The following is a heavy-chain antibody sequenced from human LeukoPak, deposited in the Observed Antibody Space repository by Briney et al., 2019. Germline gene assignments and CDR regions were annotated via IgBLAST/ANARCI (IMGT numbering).Heavy chain of an antibody. CDR3: ARGAPGPLPFRN. V-gene: IGHV4-59*08. Sequence: PSETLSLTCTVSGGSISSYYWSWIRQPPGKGLEWIGYIYYSGSTNYNPSLKSRVTISVDTSKNQFSLKLSSVTAADTAVYYCARGAPGPLPFRNCGKGDLLTVSS. J-gene: IGHJ4*02. CDR1: GGSISSYY. CDR2: IYYSGST.